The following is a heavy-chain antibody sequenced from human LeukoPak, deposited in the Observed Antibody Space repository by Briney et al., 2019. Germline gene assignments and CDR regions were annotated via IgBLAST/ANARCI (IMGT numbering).Heavy chain of an antibody. J-gene: IGHJ4*02. Sequence: GGSLRLSCAASGFTFSSYSMSWVRQAPGKGLEWVSSISSSSSYIYYADSVKGRFTISRDNAKNSLYLQMNSLRAEDTAVYYCARGYMVRGVTKNDYWGQGTLVTVSS. CDR1: GFTFSSYS. V-gene: IGHV3-21*01. CDR3: ARGYMVRGVTKNDY. D-gene: IGHD3-10*01. CDR2: ISSSSSYI.